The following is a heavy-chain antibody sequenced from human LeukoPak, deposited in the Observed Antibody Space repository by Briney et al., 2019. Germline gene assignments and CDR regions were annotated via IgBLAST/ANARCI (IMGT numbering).Heavy chain of an antibody. CDR2: INPDGTVT. CDR1: GFTFNNYW. V-gene: IGHV3-74*01. Sequence: GGSLRLSCAASGFTFNNYWMHWVRQAPGKGLVWVSPINPDGTVTTYADSVKGRFTISRDNSKNTLYLQMNSLRTEDTAVYYCAKAEGYDILTGLDYWGQGTLVTVSS. J-gene: IGHJ4*02. D-gene: IGHD3-9*01. CDR3: AKAEGYDILTGLDY.